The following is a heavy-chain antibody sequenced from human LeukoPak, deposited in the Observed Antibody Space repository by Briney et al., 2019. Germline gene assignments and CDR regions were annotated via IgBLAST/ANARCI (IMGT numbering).Heavy chain of an antibody. CDR3: AKDGYYSSANHFARLHFDL. CDR1: GFTFSTHA. CDR2: ISGDVQTT. Sequence: GGSLRLSCEASGFTFSTHAMNWIRQTPGKGLEWLSVISGDVQTTTYASSVKGRFAISRDNSKNTLYLEMNSLRVEDTAIYYCAKDGYYSSANHFARLHFDLWGRGTRVTVSS. D-gene: IGHD3-10*01. V-gene: IGHV3-23*01. J-gene: IGHJ2*01.